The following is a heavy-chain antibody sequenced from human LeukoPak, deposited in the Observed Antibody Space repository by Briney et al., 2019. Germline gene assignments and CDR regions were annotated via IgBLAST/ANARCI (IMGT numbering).Heavy chain of an antibody. CDR3: ARHRGLSGGHGRLTRSYFDY. CDR2: IYYSGST. Sequence: SETLSLTCAVSGGSISSSSYYWGWIRQPPGKGLEWIGSIYYSGSTYYNPSLKSRVTISVDTSKNQFSLKLSSVTAADTAVYYCARHRGLSGGHGRLTRSYFDYWGQGTLVTVSS. D-gene: IGHD1-26*01. J-gene: IGHJ4*02. CDR1: GGSISSSSYY. V-gene: IGHV4-39*01.